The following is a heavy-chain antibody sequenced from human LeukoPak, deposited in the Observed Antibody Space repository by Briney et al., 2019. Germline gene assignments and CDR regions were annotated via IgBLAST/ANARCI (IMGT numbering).Heavy chain of an antibody. Sequence: GWSLRLSCAASGFTFDDYGMSWVRQAPGKGLEWVSGINWNGGSTHYADSVKGRFTIYRHNPSHSLYLHMNSLRAEGRAVYYCARDPTSSWENAFDIGGQGTMVTVSS. D-gene: IGHD1-26*01. CDR3: ARDPTSSWENAFDI. CDR1: GFTFDDYG. CDR2: INWNGGST. V-gene: IGHV3-20*04. J-gene: IGHJ3*02.